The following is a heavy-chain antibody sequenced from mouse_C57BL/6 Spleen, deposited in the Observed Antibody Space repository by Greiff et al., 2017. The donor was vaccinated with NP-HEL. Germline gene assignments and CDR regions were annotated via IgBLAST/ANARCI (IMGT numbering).Heavy chain of an antibody. CDR1: GFTFSSYG. Sequence: DVHLVESGGDLVKPGGSLKLSCAASGFTFSSYGMSWVRQTPDKRLEWVATISSGGSYTYYPDSVKGRFTISRDNAKNTLYLQMSSLKSEDTAMYYCARHLTGSFDYWGQGTTLTVSS. J-gene: IGHJ2*01. CDR2: ISSGGSYT. CDR3: ARHLTGSFDY. V-gene: IGHV5-6*01. D-gene: IGHD4-1*01.